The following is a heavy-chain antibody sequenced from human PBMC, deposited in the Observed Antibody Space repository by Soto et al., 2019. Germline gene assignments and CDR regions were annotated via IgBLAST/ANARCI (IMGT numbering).Heavy chain of an antibody. D-gene: IGHD2-8*01. V-gene: IGHV3-7*03. CDR1: GFTFGSYW. CDR3: TTDPGGGVTPREVPDY. Sequence: GGSLRLSCAVSGFTFGSYWMNWVRLIPGKGLEWVAYIKPDGSATYYVDSVKGRFTISRDNAKNSLYLQMNSLKTEDTAVYYCTTDPGGGVTPREVPDYWGQGTLVTVSS. CDR2: IKPDGSAT. J-gene: IGHJ4*02.